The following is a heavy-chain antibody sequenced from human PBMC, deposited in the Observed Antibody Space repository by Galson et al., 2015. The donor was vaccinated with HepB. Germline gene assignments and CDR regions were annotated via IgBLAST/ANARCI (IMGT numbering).Heavy chain of an antibody. D-gene: IGHD3-22*01. CDR1: GGSISSSSYY. Sequence: SETLSLTCTVSGGSISSSSYYWGWIRQPPGKGLEWIGSIYYSGSTYYNPSLKSRVTISVDTSKNQFSLKLSSVTAADTAVYYCARRAYYYDTSGSRPGFDYWGQGTLVTVSS. V-gene: IGHV4-39*01. J-gene: IGHJ4*02. CDR2: IYYSGST. CDR3: ARRAYYYDTSGSRPGFDY.